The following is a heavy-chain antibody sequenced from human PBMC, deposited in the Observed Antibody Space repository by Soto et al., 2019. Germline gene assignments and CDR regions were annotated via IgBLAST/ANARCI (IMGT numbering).Heavy chain of an antibody. CDR1: GGSISSSSYY. J-gene: IGHJ3*02. CDR2: IYYSGST. CDR3: ARLSYHAFDI. V-gene: IGHV4-39*01. Sequence: QLQLQESGPGLVKPSETPSLTCTVSGGSISSSSYYWGWIRQPPGKGLEWIGSIYYSGSTYYNPSLKSRVTISVDTSKNQFSLKMSSVTAADTAVYYCARLSYHAFDIWGQGTMVTVSS.